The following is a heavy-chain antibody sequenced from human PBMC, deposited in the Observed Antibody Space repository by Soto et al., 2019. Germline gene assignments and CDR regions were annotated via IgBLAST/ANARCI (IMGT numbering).Heavy chain of an antibody. V-gene: IGHV3-23*01. CDR1: GFTFGNFA. Sequence: EVKLLESGGGLVQPGGSLRLSCTASGFTFGNFAMTWIRQAPGKGLEWVSSVTGRTSVTYHADSVKGRFTISRDDSRKTIFLQMNSLRSEDTAVYYCAKDFGFHFCPADNCFGGFDKWGQGTLVTVSS. J-gene: IGHJ4*02. D-gene: IGHD1-20*01. CDR2: VTGRTSVT. CDR3: AKDFGFHFCPADNCFGGFDK.